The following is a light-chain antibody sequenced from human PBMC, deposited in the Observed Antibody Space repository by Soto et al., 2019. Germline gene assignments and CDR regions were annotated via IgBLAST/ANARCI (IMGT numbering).Light chain of an antibody. CDR3: QSYESSLSGLL. CDR1: SSNIGAGYD. J-gene: IGLJ2*01. V-gene: IGLV1-40*01. CDR2: GNS. Sequence: QSVLTQPPSVSGAPGQRVTISCTGSSSNIGAGYDVHWYQQLPGTAPKLLIYGNSNRPSGVPDRFSGSKSGTSASLAITGLQAEDEADYCCQSYESSLSGLLFGGGTKLTVL.